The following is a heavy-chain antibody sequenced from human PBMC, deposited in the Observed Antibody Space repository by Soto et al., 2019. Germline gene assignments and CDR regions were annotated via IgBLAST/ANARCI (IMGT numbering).Heavy chain of an antibody. Sequence: SETLSLTCTVSGGAISSSSYYWGRIRQPPGEGLGWIGSIYYSGSTYYNPSLEIRVTISVDTSKNQFSLKLSSVTAADTAVYYCATRDKDGYSGYVRLPYAFDIWGQGTLVTVSS. V-gene: IGHV4-39*01. CDR1: GGAISSSSYY. J-gene: IGHJ3*02. CDR3: ATRDKDGYSGYVRLPYAFDI. D-gene: IGHD5-12*01. CDR2: IYYSGST.